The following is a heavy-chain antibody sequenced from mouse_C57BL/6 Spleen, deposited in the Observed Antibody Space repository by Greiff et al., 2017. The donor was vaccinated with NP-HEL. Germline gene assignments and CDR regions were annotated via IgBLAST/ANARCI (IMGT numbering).Heavy chain of an antibody. CDR2: IYPEDGGT. CDR3: ASSNYGSNYAMDY. V-gene: IGHV14-2*01. J-gene: IGHJ4*01. Sequence: EVQLQQSGAELVKPGASVKLSCTASGFNIKDYYMHWVKQRTEQGLEWIGRIYPEDGGTKYAAKFQGKATITADTSSNTAYLQLSSLTSEDTAVYYCASSNYGSNYAMDYWGQGTSVTVSS. CDR1: GFNIKDYY. D-gene: IGHD1-1*01.